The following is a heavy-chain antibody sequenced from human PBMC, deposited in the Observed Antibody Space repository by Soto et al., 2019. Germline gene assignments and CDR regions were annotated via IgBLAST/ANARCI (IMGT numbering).Heavy chain of an antibody. J-gene: IGHJ6*02. CDR1: GFTFSAYG. Sequence: GGSLRLSCAASGFTFSAYGMHWVRQAPGKGLHWVANIWFDGSNKYYADSVKGRFTISRDNSKNTVSLQMNSLRAEDTAIYYCARAVFGCSGGTCYSHYGMDVWGQGTTVTVSS. CDR2: IWFDGSNK. D-gene: IGHD2-15*01. CDR3: ARAVFGCSGGTCYSHYGMDV. V-gene: IGHV3-33*01.